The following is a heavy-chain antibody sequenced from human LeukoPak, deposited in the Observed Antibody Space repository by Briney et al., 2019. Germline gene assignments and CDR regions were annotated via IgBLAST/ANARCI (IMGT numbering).Heavy chain of an antibody. J-gene: IGHJ4*02. V-gene: IGHV4-38-2*02. CDR2: IYHSGIT. CDR1: GYSISNGYY. Sequence: ASETLSLTCTVSGYSISNGYYWGWIRQPPGQGLEWIGNIYHSGITYYNPSLKSRVTISVDTSKNQFSLKLSSVTAADTAVYYCARVRYFDSGGYYYDFDFWGQGTLVTVSS. D-gene: IGHD3-22*01. CDR3: ARVRYFDSGGYYYDFDF.